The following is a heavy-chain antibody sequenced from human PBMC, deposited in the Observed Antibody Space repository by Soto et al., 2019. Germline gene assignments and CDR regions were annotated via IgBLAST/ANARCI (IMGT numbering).Heavy chain of an antibody. CDR2: INNGGDT. Sequence: EVQLLESGGGLVQPGGSLRVSCAASGFTFSNYAMSWVRQAPGKGLEWVSAINNGGDTYYADSVKGRFTISRDNSKNTLSLQMTSLRAEDTAVYYCAKEGKEAAFDLWGQGTMVTVSS. CDR3: AKEGKEAAFDL. CDR1: GFTFSNYA. V-gene: IGHV3-23*01. J-gene: IGHJ3*01.